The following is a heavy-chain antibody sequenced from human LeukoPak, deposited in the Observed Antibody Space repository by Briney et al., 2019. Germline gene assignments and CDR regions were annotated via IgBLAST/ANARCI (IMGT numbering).Heavy chain of an antibody. CDR3: ARHDKGYSGYVTLDY. V-gene: IGHV5-51*01. J-gene: IGHJ4*02. CDR1: GYSFTSYW. CDR2: INPGYSDI. Sequence: GESLKISCKGSGYSFTSYWIGWVRQLPGKGLEWMGIINPGYSDIRYSPSFQGQVTISADKSISTAYLQWSSLKASDTAIYYCARHDKGYSGYVTLDYWGQGTLVTVSS. D-gene: IGHD5-12*01.